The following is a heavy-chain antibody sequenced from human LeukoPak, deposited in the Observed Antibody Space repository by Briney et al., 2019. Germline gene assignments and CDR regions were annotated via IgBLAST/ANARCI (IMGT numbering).Heavy chain of an antibody. J-gene: IGHJ4*02. CDR3: ASSDYYDSSGYFDY. CDR1: GGSFSGYY. Sequence: SSETLSLTCAVYGGSFSGYYWSWIRQPPGKGLEWIGEINHSGSTNYNPSLKSRVTISVDTSKNQFSLKLSSVTATDTAVYYCASSDYYDSSGYFDYWGQGTLVTVSS. D-gene: IGHD3-22*01. CDR2: INHSGST. V-gene: IGHV4-34*01.